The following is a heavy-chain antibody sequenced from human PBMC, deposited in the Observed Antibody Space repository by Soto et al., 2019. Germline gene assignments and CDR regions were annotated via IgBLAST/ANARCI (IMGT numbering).Heavy chain of an antibody. CDR1: GGSLSGYY. CDR3: ARGGVVVPATRDVKGDY. J-gene: IGHJ4*02. D-gene: IGHD2-15*01. CDR2: INHSGST. Sequence: SETLSLTCAVYGGSLSGYYWSWIRQPPGKGLEWIGEINHSGSTNYNPSLKSRVTISVDTSKNQFSLKLSSVTAADTAVYYCARGGVVVPATRDVKGDYWGQGTLVTVSS. V-gene: IGHV4-34*01.